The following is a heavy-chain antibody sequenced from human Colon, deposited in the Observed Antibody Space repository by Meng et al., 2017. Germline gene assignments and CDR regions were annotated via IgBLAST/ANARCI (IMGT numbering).Heavy chain of an antibody. Sequence: GESLKISCAASGFTFSSYSMNWVRQAPGKGLEWVSSISSSSSYIYYADSVKGRFTISRDNAKNSLYLQMSSLRAEDTAVYYCARESRGASPGPFDNWGQGTMVTVSS. J-gene: IGHJ3*02. D-gene: IGHD1-26*01. CDR2: ISSSSSYI. CDR1: GFTFSSYS. CDR3: ARESRGASPGPFDN. V-gene: IGHV3-21*01.